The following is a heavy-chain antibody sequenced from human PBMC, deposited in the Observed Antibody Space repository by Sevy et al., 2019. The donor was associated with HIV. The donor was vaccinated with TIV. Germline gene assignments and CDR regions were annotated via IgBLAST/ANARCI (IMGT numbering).Heavy chain of an antibody. CDR3: VRHWHSGTYAIKFYDYLAV. D-gene: IGHD1-26*01. V-gene: IGHV4-39*01. Sequence: SETLSLTCTVSGGSVTSETDFWGWIRQPPGKRLEWIGSIYYGGKTYYNPSLKSRLTISVDTSKNQLSLRVTSVTAADTALYYCVRHWHSGTYAIKFYDYLAVWGKGTPVTVSS. J-gene: IGHJ6*03. CDR2: IYYGGKT. CDR1: GGSVTSETDF.